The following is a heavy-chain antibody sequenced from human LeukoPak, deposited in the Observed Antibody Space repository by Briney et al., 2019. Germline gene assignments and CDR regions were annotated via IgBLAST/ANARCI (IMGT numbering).Heavy chain of an antibody. CDR2: ISYDGSNE. CDR3: ARDSLKNGYNYGYFDY. CDR1: GFIFSSYD. D-gene: IGHD5-24*01. J-gene: IGHJ4*02. Sequence: GRSLRLSCAASGFIFSSYDMHWVRQAPGKGLEWVAVISYDGSNEYYVDSVKGRFTISRDNSKNILYLQMNSLTTEDTAVYYCARDSLKNGYNYGYFDYWGQGTLVTVSS. V-gene: IGHV3-30*03.